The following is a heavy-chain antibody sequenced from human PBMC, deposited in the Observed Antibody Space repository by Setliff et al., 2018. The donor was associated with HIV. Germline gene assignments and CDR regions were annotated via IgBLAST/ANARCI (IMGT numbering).Heavy chain of an antibody. V-gene: IGHV1-69*13. Sequence: GASVKVSCKASGGTCSTYAISWVRQAPGQGLEWMGGIIPIFGTANYDQRFQGRVTITADETTSTAYMELSSLRSEDTAVYYCAVTIFGVVTHGYFQHWGQGTLVTVSS. CDR3: AVTIFGVVTHGYFQH. D-gene: IGHD3-3*01. CDR1: GGTCSTYA. CDR2: IIPIFGTA. J-gene: IGHJ1*01.